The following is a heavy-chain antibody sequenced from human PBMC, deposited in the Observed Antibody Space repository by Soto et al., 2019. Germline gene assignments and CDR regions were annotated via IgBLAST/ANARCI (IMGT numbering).Heavy chain of an antibody. J-gene: IGHJ3*02. CDR2: ISAYNGNT. D-gene: IGHD3-22*01. Sequence: ASVKVSCKASGGTFTSYGISWVRQAPGQGLEWMGWISAYNGNTNYAQKLQGRVTMTTDTSTSTAYMELRSLRSDDTAVYYCASTNYYDSSGYHDAFDIWGQGTMVTVSS. V-gene: IGHV1-18*01. CDR1: GGTFTSYG. CDR3: ASTNYYDSSGYHDAFDI.